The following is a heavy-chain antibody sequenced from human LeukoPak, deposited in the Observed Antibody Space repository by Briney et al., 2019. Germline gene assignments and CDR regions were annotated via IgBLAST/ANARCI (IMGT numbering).Heavy chain of an antibody. CDR2: INHSGST. D-gene: IGHD3-3*02. V-gene: IGHV4-34*01. CDR1: GGSFSGYY. J-gene: IGHJ4*02. Sequence: SETLSLTCAVYGGSFSGYYWSWIRQPPGKGLEWIGEINHSGSTYYNPSLKSRVTISVDTSKNQFSLRLSSVTAADTAVYYCASIFGRGPFDYWGQGTLVTVSS. CDR3: ASIFGRGPFDY.